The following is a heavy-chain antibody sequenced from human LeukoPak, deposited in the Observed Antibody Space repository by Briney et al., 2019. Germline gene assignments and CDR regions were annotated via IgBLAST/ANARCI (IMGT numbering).Heavy chain of an antibody. CDR2: ISAGADVI. CDR1: GFSFRDYP. V-gene: IGHV3-23*01. D-gene: IGHD1-1*01. J-gene: IGHJ3*02. Sequence: PGGSLRLSCEAAGFSFRDYPMGWVRRASGKRLEWVSGISAGADVIFYADPVKGRFTISRDNSKNTLYLQVNSLRAEDSAEYYCAKSLLTTATGTGRAFDIWGQGTMVTVSA. CDR3: AKSLLTTATGTGRAFDI.